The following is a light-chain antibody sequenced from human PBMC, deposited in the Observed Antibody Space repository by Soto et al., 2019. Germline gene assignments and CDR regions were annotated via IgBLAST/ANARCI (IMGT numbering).Light chain of an antibody. CDR3: CSYAGRYTLL. CDR2: DVS. V-gene: IGLV2-11*01. J-gene: IGLJ2*01. Sequence: QSVLTQPRSVSGSPGQSVTISCTGTSSDVGGYNYVSWYQKYPGKAPKLMIYDVSKRPSGVPDRFSGSKSGNTAALTISGLQAEDETDYYCCSYAGRYTLLFGGGTKVTVL. CDR1: SSDVGGYNY.